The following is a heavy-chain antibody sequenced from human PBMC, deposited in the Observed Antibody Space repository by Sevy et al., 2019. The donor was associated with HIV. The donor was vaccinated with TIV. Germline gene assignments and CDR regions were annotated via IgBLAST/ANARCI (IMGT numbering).Heavy chain of an antibody. CDR1: GFTFSNYG. D-gene: IGHD2-2*01. J-gene: IGHJ6*02. Sequence: GGYLRLSCAASGFTFSNYGIHWVRQPPGKGLEWVAVIWSDGNKKYYADSVKGRFTISRDNSKNTLFLQMNSLRAEDTAVYYCARGPLRYLSSTSCYEGDYYYYGMDVWGQGTTVTVSS. V-gene: IGHV3-33*01. CDR2: IWSDGNKK. CDR3: ARGPLRYLSSTSCYEGDYYYYGMDV.